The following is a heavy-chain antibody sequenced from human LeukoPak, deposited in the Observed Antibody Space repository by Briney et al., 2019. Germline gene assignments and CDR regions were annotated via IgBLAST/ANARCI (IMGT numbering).Heavy chain of an antibody. CDR2: IYTSGST. V-gene: IGHV4-61*02. Sequence: PSETLSLTCTVSGGSISSGSYYWSWIRQPAGKGLEWIGRIYTSGSTNYNPSLKSRVTISVDTSKNQFSLKLSSVTAADTAVYYCARGKTAMVLRGQGTLVTVSS. D-gene: IGHD5-18*01. CDR3: ARGKTAMVL. J-gene: IGHJ4*02. CDR1: GGSISSGSYY.